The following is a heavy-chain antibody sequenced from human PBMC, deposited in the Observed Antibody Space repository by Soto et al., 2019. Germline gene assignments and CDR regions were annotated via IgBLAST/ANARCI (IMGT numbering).Heavy chain of an antibody. V-gene: IGHV4-34*01. Sequence: PSETLSLTCAVYGGSFSGYSWSWIRQPPGKGLEWIGEINHSGSTNYNPSLKSRVTISVDTSKHQFSLKLSSVTAADTAVYYCATFLRAPYYDFWSGYYPNYRMYVWAQSSTVTVTA. CDR2: INHSGST. D-gene: IGHD3-3*01. J-gene: IGHJ6*01. CDR1: GGSFSGYS. CDR3: ATFLRAPYYDFWSGYYPNYRMYV.